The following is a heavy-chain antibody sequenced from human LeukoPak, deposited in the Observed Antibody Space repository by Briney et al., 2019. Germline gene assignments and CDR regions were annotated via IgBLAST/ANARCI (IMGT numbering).Heavy chain of an antibody. CDR1: GGSISSSSYY. CDR2: IYYSGST. CDR3: ARHEWGVTGTSFDP. D-gene: IGHD1-7*01. V-gene: IGHV4-39*01. Sequence: PSETLSLTCTVSGGSISSSSYYWGWIRQPPGKGLEWIGSIYYSGSTYYNPSLKSRVTRSVDTSKNQFSLKLRSVTAADTAVYYCARHEWGVTGTSFDPWGQGTLVTVSS. J-gene: IGHJ5*02.